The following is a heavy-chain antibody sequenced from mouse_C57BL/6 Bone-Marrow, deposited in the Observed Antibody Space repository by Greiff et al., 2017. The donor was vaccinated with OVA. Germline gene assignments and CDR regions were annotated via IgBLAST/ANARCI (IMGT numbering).Heavy chain of an antibody. V-gene: IGHV1-69*01. J-gene: IGHJ1*03. D-gene: IGHD1-1*01. CDR3: AKGFTTVVAKGWYFDV. Sequence: QVQLQQSGAELVMPGASVKLSCKASGYTFTSYWMHWVKQRHGQGLEWIGEIDPSDSYTNYNQKFKGKSTLTVDKSSSTAYMQLSSLTSEDSAVYYCAKGFTTVVAKGWYFDVWGTGTTVTVSS. CDR2: IDPSDSYT. CDR1: GYTFTSYW.